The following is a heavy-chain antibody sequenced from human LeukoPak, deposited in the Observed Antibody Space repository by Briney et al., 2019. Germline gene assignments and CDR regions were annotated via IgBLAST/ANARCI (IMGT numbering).Heavy chain of an antibody. V-gene: IGHV1-8*01. D-gene: IGHD6-6*01. CDR2: MNPNSGNT. CDR1: GYTFTSYD. Sequence: ASVKVSCKASGYTFTSYDINWVRQATGQGLEWMGWMNPNSGNTGYAQKFQGRVTMTRNTSISTAYMELSSLRSEDTAVYYCARVGRVPARPSALILGYWGQGTMVTVSS. CDR3: ARVGRVPARPSALILGY. J-gene: IGHJ4*02.